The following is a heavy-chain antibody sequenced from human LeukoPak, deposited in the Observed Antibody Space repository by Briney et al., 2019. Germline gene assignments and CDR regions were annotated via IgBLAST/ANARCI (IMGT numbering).Heavy chain of an antibody. V-gene: IGHV4-59*08. CDR2: VAYSGRP. Sequence: PSDTLSLTCTVSGPSIWHYYWSWLRQPPGKGLECIGYVAYSGRPNHNPSLKSRVTMSADTSKTQFSLKLTSVTAADTVVYYCARNERGAENLDYWGQGTLVTVSS. CDR3: ARNERGAENLDY. D-gene: IGHD1-1*01. CDR1: GPSIWHYY. J-gene: IGHJ4*02.